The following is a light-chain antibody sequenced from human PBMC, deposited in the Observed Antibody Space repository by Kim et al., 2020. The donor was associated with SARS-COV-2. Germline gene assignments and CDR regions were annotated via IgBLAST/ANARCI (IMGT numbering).Light chain of an antibody. J-gene: IGLJ2*01. CDR2: QDS. CDR3: QAWDSSTYVV. CDR1: KLGDKY. V-gene: IGLV3-1*01. Sequence: SYELTQPPSVSVSPGQTASITCSGDKLGDKYACWYQQKPGQSPVLVIYQDSKRPSGIPERFSGSNSGNTATLTNSGTQAMDEADHYCQAWDSSTYVVFGGGTQLTVL.